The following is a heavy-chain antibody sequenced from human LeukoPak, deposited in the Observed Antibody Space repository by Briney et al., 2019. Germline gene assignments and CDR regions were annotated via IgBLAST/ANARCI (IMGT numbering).Heavy chain of an antibody. V-gene: IGHV3-53*05. CDR2: IYRGAST. CDR3: AKGVTYGSPHGMDV. J-gene: IGHJ6*02. D-gene: IGHD3-10*01. CDR1: GFSVSSNY. Sequence: GGSLRLSCAASGFSVSSNYMSWVRQAPGKGLEWVSVIYRGASTYYADSVKGRFTISRDNSKNTVNLQMNSLRVEDTAVYYCAKGVTYGSPHGMDVWGQGTTVTVSS.